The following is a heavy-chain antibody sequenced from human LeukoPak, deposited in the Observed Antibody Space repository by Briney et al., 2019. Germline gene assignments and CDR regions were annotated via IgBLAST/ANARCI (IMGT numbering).Heavy chain of an antibody. V-gene: IGHV1-2*02. D-gene: IGHD2-2*02. CDR3: AREGRYCSSTSCYTNNWFDP. J-gene: IGHJ5*02. CDR2: INPNSGGT. Sequence: ASVKVSCKASGYTFTGYYMHWVRQAPGQGLEWMGWINPNSGGTNYAQKFQGRVTMTRDTSISTAYMELSRLRSDDTAVYYCAREGRYCSSTSCYTNNWFDPWGQGTLVTVSS. CDR1: GYTFTGYY.